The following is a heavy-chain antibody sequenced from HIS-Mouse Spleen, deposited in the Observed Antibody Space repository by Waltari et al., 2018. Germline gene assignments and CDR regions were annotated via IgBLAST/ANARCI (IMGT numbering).Heavy chain of an antibody. CDR3: ARGARIAARPYYYYGMDV. CDR2: IHPILGIA. J-gene: IGHJ6*02. Sequence: QVQLVQSGAEVKKPGSSVKVSCKASGGTFSSYATSWVRQAPGQGLEWMGRIHPILGIANYAQKFQGRVTITADKSTSTAYMELSSLRSEDTAVYYCARGARIAARPYYYYGMDVWGQGTTVTVSS. CDR1: GGTFSSYA. D-gene: IGHD6-6*01. V-gene: IGHV1-69*04.